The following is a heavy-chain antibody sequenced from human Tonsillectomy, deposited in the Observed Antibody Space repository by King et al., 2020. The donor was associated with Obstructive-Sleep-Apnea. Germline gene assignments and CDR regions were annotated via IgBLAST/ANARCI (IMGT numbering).Heavy chain of an antibody. V-gene: IGHV3-48*01. CDR1: GFTFSSYS. J-gene: IGHJ6*02. CDR2: ISSSSTI. D-gene: IGHD6-13*01. CDR3: AAGIRVPGGYYGMDV. Sequence: EVQLVESGGGLVQPGGSLRLSCAASGFTFSSYSMNWVRQAPGKGLDWVSYISSSSTIKYADSVRGRFTISRDNAKSSLYLQMNSLRAEDTAVYYCAAGIRVPGGYYGMDVWGQGPTVTVSS.